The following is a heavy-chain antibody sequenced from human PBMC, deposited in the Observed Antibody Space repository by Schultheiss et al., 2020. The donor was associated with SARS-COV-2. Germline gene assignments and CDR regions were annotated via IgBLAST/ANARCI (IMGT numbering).Heavy chain of an antibody. J-gene: IGHJ4*02. D-gene: IGHD4-11*01. CDR3: ARSLTTVTPFDY. Sequence: SETLSLTCTVSGGSVSSGSYYWGWIRQPPGKGLEWIGSIYYSGSTNYNPSLKSRVTISVDTSKNQFSLKLSYVTAADTAVYYCARSLTTVTPFDYWGQGTLVTVSS. CDR1: GGSVSSGSYY. V-gene: IGHV4-39*07. CDR2: IYYSGST.